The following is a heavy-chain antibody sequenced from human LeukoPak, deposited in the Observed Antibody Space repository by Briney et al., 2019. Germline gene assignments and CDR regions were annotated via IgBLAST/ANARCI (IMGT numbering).Heavy chain of an antibody. Sequence: GASVKVSCKASGGTFSSYAISWVRQAPGQGLEWMGRIIPILGIANYAQEFQGRVTITADKSTSTAYMELSSLRSEDTAVYYCARGVQYYYDSSGYYDYWGQGTLVTVSS. J-gene: IGHJ4*02. CDR1: GGTFSSYA. CDR3: ARGVQYYYDSSGYYDY. D-gene: IGHD3-22*01. V-gene: IGHV1-69*04. CDR2: IIPILGIA.